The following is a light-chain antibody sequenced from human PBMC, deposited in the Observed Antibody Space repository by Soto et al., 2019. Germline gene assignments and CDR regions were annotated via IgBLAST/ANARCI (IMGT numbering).Light chain of an antibody. Sequence: DIRMSPSPSTLSASVSDRVTXXCRASQSISSWLAWYQQKPGKAPKLLIYDASSLESGVPSRFSGSGSGTEFTLTISSLQPDDFATYYCQQAKSFPVTFGQGTRLEIK. J-gene: IGKJ5*01. CDR3: QQAKSFPVT. CDR1: QSISSW. CDR2: DAS. V-gene: IGKV1-5*01.